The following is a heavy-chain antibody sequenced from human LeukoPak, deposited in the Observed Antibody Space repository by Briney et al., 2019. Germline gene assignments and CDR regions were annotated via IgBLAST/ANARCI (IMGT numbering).Heavy chain of an antibody. D-gene: IGHD3-10*01. J-gene: IGHJ6*03. Sequence: SETLSLTCAVYGGSFSGYYWSWIRQPPGKGLEWVGEINHSGSTNYNPSLKSRVTISVDTSKNQFSLKLSSVTAADTAVYYCARDRDEYYYGSGYYYYMDVWGKGTTVTVSS. V-gene: IGHV4-34*01. CDR2: INHSGST. CDR1: GGSFSGYY. CDR3: ARDRDEYYYGSGYYYYMDV.